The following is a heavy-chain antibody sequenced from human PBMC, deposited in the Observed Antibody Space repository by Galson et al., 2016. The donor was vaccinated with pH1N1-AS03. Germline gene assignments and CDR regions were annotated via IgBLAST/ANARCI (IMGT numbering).Heavy chain of an antibody. J-gene: IGHJ3*02. CDR3: TKGYIRSAAVMGKKSLDI. V-gene: IGHV3-23*05. CDR2: ICISGNYN. Sequence: SLRLSCAASGFTLRSYAMPWVRQAPGKGLEWVSAICISGNYNYYAASVKGRFTISRDGSKNTVYLQMNGLRAEDTAVYYCTKGYIRSAAVMGKKSLDIWGQGAMVTVSS. CDR1: GFTLRSYA. D-gene: IGHD4-23*01.